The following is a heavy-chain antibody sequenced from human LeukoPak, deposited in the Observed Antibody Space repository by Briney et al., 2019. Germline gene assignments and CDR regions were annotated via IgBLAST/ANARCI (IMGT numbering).Heavy chain of an antibody. CDR2: IYYSGST. CDR1: GGSISSYY. D-gene: IGHD6-19*01. CDR3: ARFSIGSYDYYFDY. V-gene: IGHV4-59*08. J-gene: IGHJ4*02. Sequence: PSETLSLTCTVSGGSISSYYWSWIRQPPGKGLEWIGYIYYSGSTNYNPSLKSRVTISVDTSKNQFSLKLSPVTAADTAVYYCARFSIGSYDYYFDYWGQGTLVTVSS.